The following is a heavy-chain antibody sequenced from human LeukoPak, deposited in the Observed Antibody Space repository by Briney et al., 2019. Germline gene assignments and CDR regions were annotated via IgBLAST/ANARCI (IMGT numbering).Heavy chain of an antibody. CDR2: ISGSGGST. Sequence: PGGSLRPSCAASGFTFSSYAMSWVRQAPGKGLEWVSAISGSGGSTYYADSVKGRFTISRDNSKNTLYLQMNSLRAEDTAVYYCAKVSSGYDIGFDIWGQGTMVTVSS. CDR1: GFTFSSYA. D-gene: IGHD3-9*01. J-gene: IGHJ3*02. CDR3: AKVSSGYDIGFDI. V-gene: IGHV3-23*01.